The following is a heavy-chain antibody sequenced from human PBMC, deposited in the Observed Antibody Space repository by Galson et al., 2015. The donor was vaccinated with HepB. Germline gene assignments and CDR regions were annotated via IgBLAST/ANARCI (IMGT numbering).Heavy chain of an antibody. Sequence: CAISGDSVSSNSAAWVWIRQSPSRGLEWLGRTYYRSKWYNDYALSVKSRISINPDTSKNQFSLQLNSVTPEDTAVYYCARDRCPGGSCAYGMDVWGQGTTVTVSS. J-gene: IGHJ6*02. D-gene: IGHD2-15*01. CDR3: ARDRCPGGSCAYGMDV. CDR1: GDSVSSNSAA. CDR2: TYYRSKWYN. V-gene: IGHV6-1*01.